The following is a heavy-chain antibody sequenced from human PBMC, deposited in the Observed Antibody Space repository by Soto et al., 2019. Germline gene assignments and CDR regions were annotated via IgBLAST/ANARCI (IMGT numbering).Heavy chain of an antibody. J-gene: IGHJ2*01. CDR3: ARVNPRARQTNWHYDF. Sequence: SETLSLTCTVSGGSISGSHYHWGWIRQPPGKGLEWIGSIHYSGRVFYKSSLLGRVTISVDTSKNQFSLDLNSVTATDTAVYYGARVNPRARQTNWHYDFWGGGPLVTVPS. V-gene: IGHV4-39*01. CDR1: GGSISGSHYH. D-gene: IGHD2-21*01. CDR2: IHYSGRV.